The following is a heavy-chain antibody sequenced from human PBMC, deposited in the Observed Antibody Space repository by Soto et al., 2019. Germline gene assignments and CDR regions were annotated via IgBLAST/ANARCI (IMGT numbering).Heavy chain of an antibody. CDR3: ARPYSGGPNDPFDV. D-gene: IGHD1-26*01. J-gene: IGHJ3*01. CDR1: GYSFTNYW. Sequence: EVQLVQSGAEGKKPGESLKISCKGSGYSFTNYWIGWVRQMPGKGLEWMGIIYPGDSHAIYSPSFQGQVTMSAGKSISTAYLQWSRLKASDTAMYYCARPYSGGPNDPFDVWGQGTMVTVSS. V-gene: IGHV5-51*01. CDR2: IYPGDSHA.